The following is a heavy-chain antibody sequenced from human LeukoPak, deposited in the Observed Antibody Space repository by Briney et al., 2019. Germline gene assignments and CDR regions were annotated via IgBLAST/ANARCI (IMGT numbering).Heavy chain of an antibody. CDR1: GYSISSGYY. Sequence: PSETLSLTCTVSGYSISSGYYWGWIRQPPGKGLEWIGSFHLSGSTHYSPSLKSRVTISVDTSKNQFSLKVSSVTAADTAVYYCAGGAAAGTSENYYYYYMDVWGKGTTVTVSS. CDR2: FHLSGST. V-gene: IGHV4-38-2*02. J-gene: IGHJ6*03. CDR3: AGGAAAGTSENYYYYYMDV. D-gene: IGHD6-13*01.